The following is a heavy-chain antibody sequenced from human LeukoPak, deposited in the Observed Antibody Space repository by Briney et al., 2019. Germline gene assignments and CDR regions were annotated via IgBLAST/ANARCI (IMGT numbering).Heavy chain of an antibody. D-gene: IGHD3-22*01. J-gene: IGHJ4*02. CDR3: ARDNPTSNYYDSSGKYRGEY. CDR2: ISSSSSYI. Sequence: GGSLRLSCAASGFTFSSYSMNWVRQAPGKGLEWVSSISSSSSYIYYADSVKGRFTISRDNAKNSLYLQMNSLRAEDTAVYYCARDNPTSNYYDSSGKYRGEYWGQGTLVTVSS. V-gene: IGHV3-21*01. CDR1: GFTFSSYS.